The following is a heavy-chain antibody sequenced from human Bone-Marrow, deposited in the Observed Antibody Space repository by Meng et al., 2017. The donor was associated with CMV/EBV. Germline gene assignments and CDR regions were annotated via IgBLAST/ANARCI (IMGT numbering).Heavy chain of an antibody. CDR3: ARDGRGGYYYGMDV. D-gene: IGHD3-16*01. CDR2: IYSGGST. CDR1: GFTVSSNY. J-gene: IGHJ6*02. V-gene: IGHV3-53*01. Sequence: GESLKISCAASGFTVSSNYMSWVRQAPGKGLEWVSVIYSGGSTYYADSVKGLFTISRDNSKNKLYLKMNSLRDEDPAVYYCARDGRGGYYYGMDVWGQGTTVTVSS.